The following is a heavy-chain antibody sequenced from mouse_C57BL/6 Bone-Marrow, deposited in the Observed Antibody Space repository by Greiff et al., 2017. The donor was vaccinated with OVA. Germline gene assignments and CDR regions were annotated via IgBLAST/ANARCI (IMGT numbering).Heavy chain of an antibody. CDR1: GYSFTDYN. CDR2: INPNYGTT. J-gene: IGHJ4*01. CDR3: ARRGLWYPYYYAMDY. V-gene: IGHV1-39*01. D-gene: IGHD2-1*01. Sequence: VQLKESGPELVKPGASVKISCKASGYSFTDYNMNWVKQSNGKSLEWIGVINPNYGTTSYNQKFKGKATLTVDQSSSTAYMQLNSLTSEDSAVYYCARRGLWYPYYYAMDYWGQGTSVTVSS.